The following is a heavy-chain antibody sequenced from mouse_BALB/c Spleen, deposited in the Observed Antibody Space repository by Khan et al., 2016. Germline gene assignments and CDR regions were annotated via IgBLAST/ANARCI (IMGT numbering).Heavy chain of an antibody. J-gene: IGHJ2*01. CDR3: ARWGFTTVDDY. CDR1: GYSITSDYA. Sequence: EVQLQESGPGLVKPSQSLSLTCTVTGYSITSDYAWNWIRQFPGNKLEWMGYISYSGSTSYNPSLKSRISITRDTSKNQFFLQLNSVTTEDTATSYCARWGFTTVDDYWGQGTTLTVSS. D-gene: IGHD1-1*01. CDR2: ISYSGST. V-gene: IGHV3-2*02.